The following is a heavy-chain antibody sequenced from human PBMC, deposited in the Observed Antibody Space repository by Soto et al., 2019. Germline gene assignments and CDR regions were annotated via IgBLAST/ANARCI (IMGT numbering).Heavy chain of an antibody. V-gene: IGHV3-33*01. D-gene: IGHD6-13*01. CDR3: ARDLGSTTWYSYYYYGMDV. J-gene: IGHJ6*02. CDR1: GFTFSSYG. CDR2: IWFDGSNK. Sequence: QVQLVESGGGVVQPGRSLRLSCAASGFTFSSYGMHWVRQAPGKGLEWVTVIWFDGSNKYYADSVKGRFTISRDNSKNTLYRQMNSLRAEDTAVYYCARDLGSTTWYSYYYYGMDVWGQGTTVTVSS.